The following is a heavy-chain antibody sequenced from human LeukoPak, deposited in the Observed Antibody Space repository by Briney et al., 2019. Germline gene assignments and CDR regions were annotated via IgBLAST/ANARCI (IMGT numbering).Heavy chain of an antibody. CDR2: INHSGST. Sequence: SETLSLTCAVYGGSFSGYYWSWIRQPPGKGLEWIGEINHSGSTNYNPSLKSRVTISVDTSKNRFSLKLSSATAADTAVYYCARGLVRGADYWGQGTLVTVSS. CDR3: ARGLVRGADY. CDR1: GGSFSGYY. V-gene: IGHV4-34*01. J-gene: IGHJ4*02. D-gene: IGHD3-10*01.